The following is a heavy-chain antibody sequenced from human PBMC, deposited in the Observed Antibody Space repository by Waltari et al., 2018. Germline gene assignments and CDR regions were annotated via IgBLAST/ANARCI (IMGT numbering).Heavy chain of an antibody. CDR2: IYWNDDK. V-gene: IGHV2-5*01. CDR1: GFSLSTSGVG. J-gene: IGHJ4*02. CDR3: ARTYSSSWKKYYFDY. Sequence: QITLKESGPTLVNPTQTLTLTCTFSGFSLSTSGVGVGWIRQPPGKALEWLALIYWNDDKRYSPSLKSRLTITKDTSKNQVVLTMTNMDLVDTATYYCARTYSSSWKKYYFDYWGQGTLVTVSS. D-gene: IGHD6-13*01.